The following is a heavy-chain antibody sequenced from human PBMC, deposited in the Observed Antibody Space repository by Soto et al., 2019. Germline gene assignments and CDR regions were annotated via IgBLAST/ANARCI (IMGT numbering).Heavy chain of an antibody. J-gene: IGHJ4*02. V-gene: IGHV1-69*01. CDR3: XXXXXXXXXXXXXNRIDF. Sequence: QVQLVQSGAEVKKPGSSVKVSCKASGGIFSTYAISWLRQAPGQGLEWMGGIIPLFGTPNYAQRFQGRVTITADEXTXXXXXXXXXXXXXXXXXXXXXXXXXXXXXXXXXNRIDFWGQGTLVTVSS. CDR2: IIPLFGTP. CDR1: GGIFSTYA. D-gene: IGHD1-20*01.